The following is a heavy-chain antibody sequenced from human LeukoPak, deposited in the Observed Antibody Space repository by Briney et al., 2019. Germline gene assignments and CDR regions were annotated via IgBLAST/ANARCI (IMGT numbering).Heavy chain of an antibody. J-gene: IGHJ4*02. Sequence: GGSLRLSCAASGFTFSSYAMSWVRQAPGKELEWVSSISSSSSYICYADSVKGRFTISRDNAKNSLYLQMNSLRAEDTAVYYCASGYSYGSHDYWGQGTLVTVSS. CDR1: GFTFSSYA. V-gene: IGHV3-21*01. D-gene: IGHD5-18*01. CDR2: ISSSSSYI. CDR3: ASGYSYGSHDY.